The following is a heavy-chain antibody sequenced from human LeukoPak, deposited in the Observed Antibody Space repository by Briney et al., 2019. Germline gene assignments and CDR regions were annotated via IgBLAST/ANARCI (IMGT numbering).Heavy chain of an antibody. Sequence: PGGSLRLSCAASGFTFDDYGMSWVRQAPGKGLVWVSRIDSDGSTTSYADSVKGRFTISRDNAKNTLYLQMNSLRAEDTAVYYCARGYYYDSSGRRTFDYWGQGTLVTVSS. CDR1: GFTFDDYG. CDR2: IDSDGSTT. CDR3: ARGYYYDSSGRRTFDY. J-gene: IGHJ4*02. V-gene: IGHV3-74*01. D-gene: IGHD3-22*01.